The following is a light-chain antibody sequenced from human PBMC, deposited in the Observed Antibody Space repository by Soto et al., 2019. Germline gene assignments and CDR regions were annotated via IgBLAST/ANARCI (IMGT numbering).Light chain of an antibody. J-gene: IGKJ3*01. CDR1: QSVTSSY. CDR3: QQYGNSPFT. V-gene: IGKV3-20*01. Sequence: EIVLTQSPGTLSFSPGERATLTCRASQSVTSSYLAWIQQKPGQAPRLLIYGASSRATGIPDRFSGSGSGTDFTLTISRLEPEDFAVYYCQQYGNSPFTFGPGTKVDFK. CDR2: GAS.